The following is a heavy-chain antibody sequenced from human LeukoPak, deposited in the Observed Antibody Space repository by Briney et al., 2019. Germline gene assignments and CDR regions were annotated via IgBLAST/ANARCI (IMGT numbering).Heavy chain of an antibody. V-gene: IGHV1-18*01. CDR2: ISAYNGNT. D-gene: IGHD3-10*01. Sequence: GASVKVSCKASGYTFTSYGISWVRQAPGQGLEWMGWISAYNGNTNYAQKLQGRVTMTTDTSTSTAYMELRSLRSDDTAVYYCARANFQSRSMVRGVIDYWGQGTLVTVSS. CDR3: ARANFQSRSMVRGVIDY. J-gene: IGHJ4*02. CDR1: GYTFTSYG.